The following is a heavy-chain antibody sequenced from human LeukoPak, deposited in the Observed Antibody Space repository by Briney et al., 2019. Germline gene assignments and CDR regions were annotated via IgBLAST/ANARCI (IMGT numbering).Heavy chain of an antibody. Sequence: PGGSLRLSCAASGFTVSSNYMSWVRQAPGKGLEWVSVIFSGGSTYYADSVKGRFTISRDNSKNTLYLQMNSLRAEDTAVYYCARMTASGGSCYSCYFDYWGHGTLVTVPS. CDR3: ARMTASGGSCYSCYFDY. V-gene: IGHV3-53*01. J-gene: IGHJ4*01. D-gene: IGHD2-15*01. CDR2: IFSGGST. CDR1: GFTVSSNY.